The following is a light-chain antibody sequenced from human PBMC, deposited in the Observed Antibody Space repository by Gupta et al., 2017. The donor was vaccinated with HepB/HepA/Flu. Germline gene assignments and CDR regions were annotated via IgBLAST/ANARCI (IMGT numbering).Light chain of an antibody. Sequence: QSVLTQPPSASGTPGQRVTIPCSGSSSNIGRNIVNWYQQLPGTAPKLLIYNNYQRPSGVPDRFSGSKSGTSASLAISGLQSEDESDYYCTSWDDSLNGVVFGGGTKLTVL. CDR1: SSNIGRNI. CDR2: NNY. CDR3: TSWDDSLNGVV. J-gene: IGLJ2*01. V-gene: IGLV1-44*01.